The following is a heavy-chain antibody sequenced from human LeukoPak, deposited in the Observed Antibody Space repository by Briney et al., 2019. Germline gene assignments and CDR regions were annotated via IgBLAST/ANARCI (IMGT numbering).Heavy chain of an antibody. D-gene: IGHD5-12*01. V-gene: IGHV3-21*01. CDR3: ARDPLSGRIVAASFDY. J-gene: IGHJ4*02. Sequence: GGSLRLSCVASGFTFSSYSMNWVRQAPGKGLEWVSSISSSGGYIYYADSVKGRFTISRDNAKTSLSLQMNSLRAEDTAVYYCARDPLSGRIVAASFDYWGQGTLVTVSS. CDR2: ISSSGGYI. CDR1: GFTFSSYS.